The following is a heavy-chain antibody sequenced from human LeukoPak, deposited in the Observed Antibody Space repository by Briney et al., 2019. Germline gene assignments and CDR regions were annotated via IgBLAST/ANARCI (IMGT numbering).Heavy chain of an antibody. Sequence: PSQTLSLTCTVSGGFISSGGYYWSWIRQHPGKGLEWIGYIYYTGSTYYNPSLKSRASISVDTSKNQFSLKLNSVTAADTAVYYCASHCSGGTCYRYCFDNWGQGTLVTVSS. J-gene: IGHJ4*02. CDR1: GGFISSGGYY. CDR2: IYYTGST. D-gene: IGHD2-15*01. CDR3: ASHCSGGTCYRYCFDN. V-gene: IGHV4-31*03.